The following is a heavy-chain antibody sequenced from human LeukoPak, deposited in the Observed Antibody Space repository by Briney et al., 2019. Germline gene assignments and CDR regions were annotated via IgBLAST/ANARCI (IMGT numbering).Heavy chain of an antibody. J-gene: IGHJ4*02. Sequence: PGGSLRLSCVASEFTVNNYAVSWVRQAPGKGLEWVANINEDGSEQFYVDSVKGRFTISRDNAKKSVYLQMNSLIVEDTGLYYCARDQGAAGDYWGQGTLVTVSS. CDR1: EFTVNNYA. CDR3: ARDQGAAGDY. CDR2: INEDGSEQ. V-gene: IGHV3-7*01. D-gene: IGHD6-13*01.